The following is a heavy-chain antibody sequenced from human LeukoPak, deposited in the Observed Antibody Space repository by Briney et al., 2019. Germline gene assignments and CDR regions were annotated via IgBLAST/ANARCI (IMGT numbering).Heavy chain of an antibody. Sequence: ASVKVSCKASGYTFTCYGISWVRQAPGQGLEWMGWISAYNGNTSYAQKLQGRVTMTTDTSTSTAYMELRSLRSDDTAVYYCARAVVHRIVGATGYFDLWGRGTLVTVSS. CDR3: ARAVVHRIVGATGYFDL. D-gene: IGHD1-26*01. J-gene: IGHJ2*01. CDR1: GYTFTCYG. CDR2: ISAYNGNT. V-gene: IGHV1-18*01.